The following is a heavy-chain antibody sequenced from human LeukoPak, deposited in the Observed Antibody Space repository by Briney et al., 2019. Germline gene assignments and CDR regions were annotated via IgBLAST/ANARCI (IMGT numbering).Heavy chain of an antibody. CDR2: TYYKSKWNH. CDR1: GDTVSSNSAA. CDR3: AREVVTMVRGIIIRSDGMDV. J-gene: IGHJ6*02. Sequence: SQTLSLTCTISGDTVSSNSAAWNWIRQSPSRGLEWLGRTYYKSKWNHDYVVSVKSRITINPDTSMNRFSLQLNSVTPEDAAVYYCAREVVTMVRGIIIRSDGMDVWGQGTTVTVSS. D-gene: IGHD3-10*01. V-gene: IGHV6-1*01.